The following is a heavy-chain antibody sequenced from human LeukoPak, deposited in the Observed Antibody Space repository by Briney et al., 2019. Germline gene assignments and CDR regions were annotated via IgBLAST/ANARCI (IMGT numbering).Heavy chain of an antibody. CDR3: ARSFPSSSGNWFDP. V-gene: IGHV4-31*03. D-gene: IGHD6-6*01. J-gene: IGHJ5*02. CDR1: GGSISSGGYY. CDR2: IYYSGST. Sequence: SQTLSLTCTVSGGSISSGGYYWSWIRQHPGKGLEWIGYIYYSGSTYYNPSLKSRVTISVDTSKSQFSLKLSSVTAADTAVYYCARSFPSSSGNWFDPWGQGTLVTVSS.